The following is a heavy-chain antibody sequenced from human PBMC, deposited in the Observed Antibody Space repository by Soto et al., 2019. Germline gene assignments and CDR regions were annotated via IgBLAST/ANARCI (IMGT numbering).Heavy chain of an antibody. Sequence: QVQLQESGPGLVKPSQTLSLTCTVSGDSISSGGYYWSWIRQSPGKGLEWIGYIFYSGYSYYNPSLKCRLFIPVDTSKNHFSLRLSSVTAADTAVYYCARLNPIVVVQTAMGWFDPWGQGALVTVSS. J-gene: IGHJ5*02. CDR2: IFYSGYS. CDR3: ARLNPIVVVQTAMGWFDP. V-gene: IGHV4-31*03. D-gene: IGHD2-2*01. CDR1: GDSISSGGYY.